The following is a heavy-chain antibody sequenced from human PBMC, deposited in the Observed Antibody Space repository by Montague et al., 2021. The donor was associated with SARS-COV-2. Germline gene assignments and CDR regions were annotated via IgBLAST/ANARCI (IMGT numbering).Heavy chain of an antibody. J-gene: IGHJ4*02. Sequence: SETLSLTCAVSSGSINYYYLSWIRQSPGKGLEWIGYIYYSGNTNYSPSLQSRVTISVDSSKTQFSLKLNSVTAADTAVYYCASFRRSFDYWGQGTLVSVSA. CDR2: IYYSGNT. V-gene: IGHV4-59*08. CDR1: SGSINYYY. CDR3: ASFRRSFDY.